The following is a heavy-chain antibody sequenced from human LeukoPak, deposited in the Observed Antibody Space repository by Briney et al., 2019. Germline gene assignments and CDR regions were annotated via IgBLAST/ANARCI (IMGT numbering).Heavy chain of an antibody. CDR2: IIPIFGTA. V-gene: IGHV1-69*05. CDR3: ARVQERLTRVVNYYYYYMDV. CDR1: GGTFSSYA. J-gene: IGHJ6*03. Sequence: SVKVSCKASGGTFSSYAISWVRQAPGQGLEWMGGIIPIFGTANYAQKFQGRVTITTDESTSTAYMELSSLRSEDTAVYYCARVQERLTRVVNYYYYYMDVWGKGTTVTVSS. D-gene: IGHD4-17*01.